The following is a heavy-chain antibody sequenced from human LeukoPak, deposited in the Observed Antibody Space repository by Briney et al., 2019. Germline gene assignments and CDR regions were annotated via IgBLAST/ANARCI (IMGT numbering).Heavy chain of an antibody. CDR2: IRYDGSNK. Sequence: GGSLRLSCAASGFTFSSYGMHWVRQAPGKGLEWVAFIRYDGSNKYYADSVKGRFTISRDNSKNTLYLQMNSLKTEDTAVYYCAKDRLVVAPAAMTSNFDFWGQGTLVTVSS. J-gene: IGHJ4*02. V-gene: IGHV3-30*02. CDR3: AKDRLVVAPAAMTSNFDF. CDR1: GFTFSSYG. D-gene: IGHD2-2*01.